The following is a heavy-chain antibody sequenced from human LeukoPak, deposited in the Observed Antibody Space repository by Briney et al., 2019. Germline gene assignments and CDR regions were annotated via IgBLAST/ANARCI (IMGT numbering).Heavy chain of an antibody. J-gene: IGHJ5*02. CDR1: GYSFTSHY. CDR3: ARDNSIHERGWWFDP. Sequence: GASVKVSCKASGYSFTSHYMYWVRQAPGQGLEWMGLINPRGTSTIYAEKFQGRIIMTRDMSTTTDYMELSSLKSDDTAVYYCARDNSIHERGWWFDPWGQGTLVTVSS. CDR2: INPRGTST. D-gene: IGHD4-23*01. V-gene: IGHV1-46*01.